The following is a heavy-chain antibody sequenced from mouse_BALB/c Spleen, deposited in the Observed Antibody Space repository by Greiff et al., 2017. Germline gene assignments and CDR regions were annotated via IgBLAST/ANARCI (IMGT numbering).Heavy chain of an antibody. Sequence: VKLQESGPGLVAPSQSLSITCTVSGFSLTSYGVHWVRQPPGKGLEWLGVIWAGGSTNYNSALMSRLSISKDNSKSQVFLKMNSLQTDDTAMYYCARDYGYDGYFDVWGAGTTVTVSS. V-gene: IGHV2-9*02. CDR1: GFSLTSYG. CDR2: IWAGGST. J-gene: IGHJ1*01. CDR3: ARDYGYDGYFDV. D-gene: IGHD2-2*01.